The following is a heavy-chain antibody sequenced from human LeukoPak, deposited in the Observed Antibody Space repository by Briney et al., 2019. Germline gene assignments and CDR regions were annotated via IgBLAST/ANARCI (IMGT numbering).Heavy chain of an antibody. D-gene: IGHD3-10*01. V-gene: IGHV3-15*07. Sequence: GGSLRLSCAASGFTFSNAWFNWVRQAPGKGLEWVALIKSKANDGTTGYAAPVKGRFTISRDDSKNTLSLQMNSLKSEDTAVYYCVTERAGTFDYWGQGTLVAVSS. CDR2: IKSKANDGTT. CDR3: VTERAGTFDY. CDR1: GFTFSNAW. J-gene: IGHJ4*02.